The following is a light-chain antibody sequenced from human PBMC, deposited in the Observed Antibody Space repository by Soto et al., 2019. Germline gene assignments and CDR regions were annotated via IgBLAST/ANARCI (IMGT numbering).Light chain of an antibody. CDR1: QGVSSY. CDR3: QQYGSSLWT. Sequence: MVLTQSPANLPCARGERATLSCSASQGVSSYLAWYQQKPGQAPRLLIYDTSSRATGIPDRFSGSGSGTDFTLTISRLEPEDFAVYYCQQYGSSLWTFGQGTKVDIK. J-gene: IGKJ1*01. CDR2: DTS. V-gene: IGKV3-20*01.